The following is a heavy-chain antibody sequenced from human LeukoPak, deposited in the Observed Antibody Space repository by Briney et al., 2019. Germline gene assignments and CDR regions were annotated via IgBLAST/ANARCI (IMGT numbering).Heavy chain of an antibody. D-gene: IGHD1-26*01. CDR3: ARVRGSYSSDY. V-gene: IGHV3-7*01. CDR1: GFTFSSYA. CDR2: IKQDGSEK. Sequence: PGGSLRLSCAASGFTFSSYAMSWVRQAPGKGLEWVANIKQDGSEKYYVDSMKGRFTISRDNAKNSLYLQMNSLRAEDTAVYYCARVRGSYSSDYWGQGTLVTVSS. J-gene: IGHJ4*02.